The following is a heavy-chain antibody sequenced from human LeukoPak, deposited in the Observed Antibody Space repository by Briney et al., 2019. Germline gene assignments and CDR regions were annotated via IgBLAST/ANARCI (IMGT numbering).Heavy chain of an antibody. V-gene: IGHV5-51*01. CDR3: ARRLSSSGWYWFDP. D-gene: IGHD6-19*01. J-gene: IGHJ5*02. CDR2: IYPGDSDT. CDR1: GYNFSNNW. Sequence: GESLKISCQGSGYNFSNNWIGWVRQMPGKGLEWMGIIYPGDSDTRYSPSFKGQVTISADKSISTAYLQWDSLKASDTAMYYCARRLSSSGWYWFDPWGQGTLATVSS.